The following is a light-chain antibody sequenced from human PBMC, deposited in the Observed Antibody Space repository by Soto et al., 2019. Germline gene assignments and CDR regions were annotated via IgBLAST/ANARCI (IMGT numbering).Light chain of an antibody. CDR1: QSISSW. CDR2: DAS. V-gene: IGKV1-5*01. CDR3: QQYDNYPLT. J-gene: IGKJ4*01. Sequence: DIQMTQSPSTLSGSVGDRVTITCRASQSISSWLAWYQQKPGRAPKFLIYDASSLESGVPSRFSGSGSGTEFTLTISNLQPDDFATYYCQQYDNYPLTFGGGTKVDNK.